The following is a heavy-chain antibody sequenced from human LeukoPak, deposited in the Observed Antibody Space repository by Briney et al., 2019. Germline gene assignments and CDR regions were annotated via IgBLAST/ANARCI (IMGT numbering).Heavy chain of an antibody. CDR2: IIPIFGTA. D-gene: IGHD5-18*01. CDR3: ARDWGSYGYSYFQH. Sequence: ASVKVSCKASGGTFISYAISWVRQAPGQGLEWMGGIIPIFGTANYAQKFQGGVTITADESTSTAYMELSSLRSEDTAVYYCARDWGSYGYSYFQHWGQGTLVTVSS. CDR1: GGTFISYA. V-gene: IGHV1-69*13. J-gene: IGHJ1*01.